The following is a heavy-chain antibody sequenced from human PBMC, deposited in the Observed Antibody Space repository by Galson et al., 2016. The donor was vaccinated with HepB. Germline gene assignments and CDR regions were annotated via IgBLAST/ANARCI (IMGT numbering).Heavy chain of an antibody. V-gene: IGHV3-23*01. D-gene: IGHD5-18*01. Sequence: SLRLSCAASGFTFRSYSMHWVRQAPGKGLEWVSGITSGGTTYYADSVKGRFTISRDNSKNILYLQMKSLRDQDTAVYYCAKRPYSYGWHYGMDVWGQGTTVTVSS. CDR1: GFTFRSYS. CDR3: AKRPYSYGWHYGMDV. CDR2: ITSGGTT. J-gene: IGHJ6*02.